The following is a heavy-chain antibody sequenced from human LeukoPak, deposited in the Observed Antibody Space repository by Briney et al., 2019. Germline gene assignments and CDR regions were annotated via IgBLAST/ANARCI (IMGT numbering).Heavy chain of an antibody. CDR2: IGSSGVNT. J-gene: IGHJ5*02. V-gene: IGHV3-23*01. D-gene: IGHD3-10*01. CDR1: GFTFSDYA. CDR3: AKGRNSGSYFGIDP. Sequence: PGGSLRLSCAASGFTFSDYAMSWVRQAPGKGLEWVSGIGSSGVNTDYATSVKGRFTISRDNTKSTLHLLMNSLRLEHTATYYRAKGRNSGSYFGIDPWGQGTPVSVSS.